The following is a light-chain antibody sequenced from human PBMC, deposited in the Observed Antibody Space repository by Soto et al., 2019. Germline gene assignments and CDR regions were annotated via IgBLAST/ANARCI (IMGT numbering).Light chain of an antibody. V-gene: IGKV2-28*01. Sequence: IVMTQSPLSLPVTPGEPASISCRPSRSLLHSNGYQYLDWYLQKPGQSPRLLISLAFNRASGVPDRFSGSGSGTVFTLKINRVEAEDVGIYYCMQNLETPHTFGQGTKLEIK. CDR3: MQNLETPHT. CDR2: LAF. CDR1: RSLLHSNGYQY. J-gene: IGKJ2*01.